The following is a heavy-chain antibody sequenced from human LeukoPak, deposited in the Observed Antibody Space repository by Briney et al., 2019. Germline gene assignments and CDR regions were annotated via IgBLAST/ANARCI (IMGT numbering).Heavy chain of an antibody. CDR1: GGSISSYY. V-gene: IGHV4-4*07. Sequence: PSETLSLTCTVSGGSISSYYWSWIRQPAGKGLEWIGRIYTSGSTNYNPSLKSRVTMSVDTPKNQFSLKLSSVTAADTAVYYCARDRTSYGDYYYYYMDVWGKGTTVTISS. CDR3: ARDRTSYGDYYYYYMDV. D-gene: IGHD5-18*01. CDR2: IYTSGST. J-gene: IGHJ6*03.